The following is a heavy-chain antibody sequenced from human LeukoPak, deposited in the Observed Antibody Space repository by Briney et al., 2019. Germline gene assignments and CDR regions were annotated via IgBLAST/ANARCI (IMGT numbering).Heavy chain of an antibody. J-gene: IGHJ4*02. D-gene: IGHD2-15*01. CDR2: ISSSGSPI. Sequence: QPGGSLRLSCAASGFTFSSYDMNWVRQAPGKGLEWVSYISSSGSPIYYADSVKGRFTISRDNAKRSLYLQMNSLRAEDTAVYYCAREGTPDLDYWGQGTLVTVSS. CDR3: AREGTPDLDY. V-gene: IGHV3-48*03. CDR1: GFTFSSYD.